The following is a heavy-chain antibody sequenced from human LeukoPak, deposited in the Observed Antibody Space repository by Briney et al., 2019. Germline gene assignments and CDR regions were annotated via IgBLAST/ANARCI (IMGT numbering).Heavy chain of an antibody. Sequence: SQTLSLTCAVSGGSISSGGYSWSWIRQPPGKGLEWIGYIYHSGSTYYNPSLKSRVTISVDRSKNQLSLKLSSVTAADTAVYYCARAASDLSYYYYGMDVWGQGTTVTVSS. J-gene: IGHJ6*02. V-gene: IGHV4-30-2*01. CDR3: ARAASDLSYYYYGMDV. CDR2: IYHSGST. D-gene: IGHD2-15*01. CDR1: GGSISSGGYS.